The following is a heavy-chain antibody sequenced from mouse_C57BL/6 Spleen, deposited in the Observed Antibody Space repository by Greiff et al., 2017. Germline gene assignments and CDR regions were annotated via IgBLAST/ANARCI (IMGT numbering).Heavy chain of an antibody. Sequence: QVQLQQPGAELVRPGSSVKLSCKASGYTFTSYWMHWVKQRPIQGLEWIGNIDPSDSETHYNQKFKDKATLTVAKSSSTAYLQLSSLTSEDSAVYYGARVYCGSSSYFDYWGQGTTLTVSS. D-gene: IGHD1-1*01. CDR2: IDPSDSET. J-gene: IGHJ2*01. CDR1: GYTFTSYW. CDR3: ARVYCGSSSYFDY. V-gene: IGHV1-52*01.